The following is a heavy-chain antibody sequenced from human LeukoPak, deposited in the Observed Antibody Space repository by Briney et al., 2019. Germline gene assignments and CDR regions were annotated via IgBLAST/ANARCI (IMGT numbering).Heavy chain of an antibody. J-gene: IGHJ4*02. CDR3: ARDRGSQDY. Sequence: GGSPRLSCAASGFTFSSHWMSWVRQAPGKGLEWVANIKRDGSEKYYVDSVKGRFTISRDNAKNSLYLQMNSLRAEDTAVYYCARDRGSQDYWGQGTLVTVSS. D-gene: IGHD3-10*01. CDR2: IKRDGSEK. V-gene: IGHV3-7*05. CDR1: GFTFSSHW.